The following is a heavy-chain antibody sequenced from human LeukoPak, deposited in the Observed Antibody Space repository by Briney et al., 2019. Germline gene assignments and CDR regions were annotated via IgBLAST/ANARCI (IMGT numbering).Heavy chain of an antibody. V-gene: IGHV3-21*01. Sequence: GGSLRLSCAASGFTFSSYSMNWVRQAPGKGLEWVSSISSSSYIYYADSVKGRFTISRDNAKNSLYLQMNSLRAEDTAVYYCARSFTFGGVIVLYYFDYWGQGTLVTVSS. CDR1: GFTFSSYS. CDR3: ARSFTFGGVIVLYYFDY. D-gene: IGHD3-16*02. J-gene: IGHJ4*02. CDR2: ISSSSYI.